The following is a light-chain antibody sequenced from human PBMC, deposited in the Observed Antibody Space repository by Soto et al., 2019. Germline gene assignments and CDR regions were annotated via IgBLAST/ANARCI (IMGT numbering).Light chain of an antibody. J-gene: IGLJ3*02. CDR3: AAWDDSLSGRV. V-gene: IGLV1-47*02. Sequence: QSVLTQPPSASGTPGQRVTMSCSGSGSNIGHNYVYWVQQFQGTAPKLLIYNNDQRPSGVPDRFSGSKSGTSASLDISGLRSEDEADYYCAAWDDSLSGRVFGGGTKLTVL. CDR1: GSNIGHNY. CDR2: NND.